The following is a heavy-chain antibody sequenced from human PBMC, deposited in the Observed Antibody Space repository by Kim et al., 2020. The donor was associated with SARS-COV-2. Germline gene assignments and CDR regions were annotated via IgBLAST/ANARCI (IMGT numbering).Heavy chain of an antibody. CDR3: AKEGWCSSTSCYHQTFDI. D-gene: IGHD2-2*01. CDR1: GFTFSSYA. Sequence: GGSLRLSCAASGFTFSSYAMSWVRQAPGKGLEWVSAISGSGGSTYYADSVKGRFTISRDNSKNTLYLQMNSLRAEDTAVYYCAKEGWCSSTSCYHQTFDIWGQGTMVTVSS. CDR2: ISGSGGST. V-gene: IGHV3-23*01. J-gene: IGHJ3*02.